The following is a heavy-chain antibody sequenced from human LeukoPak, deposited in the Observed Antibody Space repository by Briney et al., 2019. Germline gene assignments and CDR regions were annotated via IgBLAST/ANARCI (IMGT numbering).Heavy chain of an antibody. CDR1: GYTFTSYG. V-gene: IGHV1-18*01. Sequence: ASVKVSCKASGYTFTSYGISWVRQAPGQGLEWMGWISAYNGNTNYAQKLQGRVTMTTDTSTSTAYMELRSLRSDDTAVYYCARDELYCSSTSCYVSYYYYGMDVWGQGTTVTVSS. CDR2: ISAYNGNT. D-gene: IGHD2-2*01. CDR3: ARDELYCSSTSCYVSYYYYGMDV. J-gene: IGHJ6*02.